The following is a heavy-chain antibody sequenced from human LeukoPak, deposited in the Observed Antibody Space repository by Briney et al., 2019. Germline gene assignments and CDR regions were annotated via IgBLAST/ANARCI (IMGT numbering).Heavy chain of an antibody. CDR2: INPSGGST. CDR1: GYTFTGYY. D-gene: IGHD3-22*01. CDR3: ARVPLPPAGDSSVSDAFDI. Sequence: GASVKVSCKASGYTFTGYYMHWVRQAPGQGLEWMGIINPSGGSTSYAQKFQGRVTMTRDTSTSTVYMELSSLRSEDTAVYYCARVPLPPAGDSSVSDAFDIWGQGTMVTVSS. V-gene: IGHV1-46*01. J-gene: IGHJ3*02.